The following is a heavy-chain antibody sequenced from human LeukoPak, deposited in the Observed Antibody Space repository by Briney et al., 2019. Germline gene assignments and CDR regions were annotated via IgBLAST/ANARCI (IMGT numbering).Heavy chain of an antibody. CDR1: GFTFSSYG. V-gene: IGHV3-30*02. Sequence: PGGSLRLSCAASGFTFSSYGMHWVRQAPGKGLELVAFIRYDGSNKYYADSVKGRFTISRDNSKNTLYLQMNSLRAEDTAVYYCAKYYYDSSGYRIADAFVIWGQGTMVTVPS. J-gene: IGHJ3*02. CDR3: AKYYYDSSGYRIADAFVI. D-gene: IGHD3-22*01. CDR2: IRYDGSNK.